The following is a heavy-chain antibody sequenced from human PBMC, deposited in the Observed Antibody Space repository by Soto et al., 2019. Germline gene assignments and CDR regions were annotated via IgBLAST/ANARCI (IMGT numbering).Heavy chain of an antibody. CDR1: GGSISSYY. V-gene: IGHV4-59*01. Sequence: QVQLQESGPGLVKPSETLSLTCTVSGGSISSYYWSWIRQPPGKGLEWIGYIYYSGRTNYNPSLTSGAPXSXDXXKYQLSLTLSSVTAADTAVYSCARGYCSSTSCYIWDNWFDPWGQGTLVTVSS. CDR2: IYYSGRT. CDR3: ARGYCSSTSCYIWDNWFDP. J-gene: IGHJ5*02. D-gene: IGHD2-2*02.